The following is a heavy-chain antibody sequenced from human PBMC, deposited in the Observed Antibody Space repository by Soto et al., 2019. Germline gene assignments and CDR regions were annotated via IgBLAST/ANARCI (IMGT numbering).Heavy chain of an antibody. J-gene: IGHJ4*02. V-gene: IGHV3-30*18. CDR3: AKDLDIVVVVAATPFGY. D-gene: IGHD2-15*01. Sequence: PVGSLRLSCAASGFTFSSYGMHWVRQAPGKGLEWVAVISYDGSNKYYADSVKGRFTISRDNSKNTLYLQMNSLRAEDTAVYYCAKDLDIVVVVAATPFGYWGQGTLVTVSS. CDR1: GFTFSSYG. CDR2: ISYDGSNK.